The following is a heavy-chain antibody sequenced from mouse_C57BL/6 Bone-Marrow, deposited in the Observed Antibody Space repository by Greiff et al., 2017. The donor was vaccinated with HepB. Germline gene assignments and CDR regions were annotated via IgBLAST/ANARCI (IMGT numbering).Heavy chain of an antibody. Sequence: VQLKESGAELVKPGASVKLSCTASGFNIKDYYMHWVKQRTEQGLEWIGRIDPEDGETKYAPKFQGKATITADTSSNTAYLQLSSLTSEDTAVYYCASTMITTRYFDVWGTGTTVTVSS. J-gene: IGHJ1*03. V-gene: IGHV14-2*01. CDR1: GFNIKDYY. D-gene: IGHD2-4*01. CDR3: ASTMITTRYFDV. CDR2: IDPEDGET.